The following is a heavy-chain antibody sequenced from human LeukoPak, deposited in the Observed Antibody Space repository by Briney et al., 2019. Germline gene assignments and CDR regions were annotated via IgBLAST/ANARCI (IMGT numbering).Heavy chain of an antibody. J-gene: IGHJ6*02. CDR2: IWYDGSNK. Sequence: GRSLRLSCAASGFTFSSYGMHWVRQAPGKGLEWVAVIWYDGSNKYYADSVKGRFTISRDNSKNTLYLQMNSLRAEDTAVYYCARGIWFGELSPSSPDYGMDVWGQGTTVTVSS. CDR3: ARGIWFGELSPSSPDYGMDV. V-gene: IGHV3-33*01. CDR1: GFTFSSYG. D-gene: IGHD3-10*01.